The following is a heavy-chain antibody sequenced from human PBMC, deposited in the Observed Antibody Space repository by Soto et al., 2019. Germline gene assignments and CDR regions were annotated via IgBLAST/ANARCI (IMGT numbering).Heavy chain of an antibody. CDR1: GGTFSSYA. J-gene: IGHJ5*02. CDR2: IIPMYGPA. D-gene: IGHD3-10*01. Sequence: QVPLVQSGAEVKKPGSSVTVSCKASGGTFSSYAIHWVRQAPGQGLEWMGGIIPMYGPAKYAQRFQGRVTITADESTTTVYMELTSLTTHDTAVYYCARVTSRVRGVIDNGFDPWGHGTLVTVSS. V-gene: IGHV1-69*01. CDR3: ARVTSRVRGVIDNGFDP.